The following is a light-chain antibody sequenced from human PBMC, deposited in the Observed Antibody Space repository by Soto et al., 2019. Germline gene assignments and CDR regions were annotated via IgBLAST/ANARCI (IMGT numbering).Light chain of an antibody. J-gene: IGKJ3*01. Sequence: DIQMTQSPSSLSASVRDRVTITCQASQDISNFLNWYQQKPGKAPNLLICDASNLEPGVPSRFSGSGSGTDFTFTISSLQPEDIATYYCQQYDSLPFTFGPGTKVDFK. V-gene: IGKV1-33*01. CDR1: QDISNF. CDR2: DAS. CDR3: QQYDSLPFT.